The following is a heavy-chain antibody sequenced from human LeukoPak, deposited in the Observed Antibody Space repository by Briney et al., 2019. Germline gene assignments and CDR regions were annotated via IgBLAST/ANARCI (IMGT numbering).Heavy chain of an antibody. CDR1: GGSISSYY. CDR3: ARDRGLGLDY. J-gene: IGHJ4*02. Sequence: SETLSLTCTVSGGSISSYYWSWIRQPPGKGLEWIGYIYYSGSTNYNPSLKSRVTISVDTSKNQFSLKLSSVTAADTAVYYCARDRGLGLDYWGQGTLVTVSS. V-gene: IGHV4-59*01. CDR2: IYYSGST. D-gene: IGHD3-16*01.